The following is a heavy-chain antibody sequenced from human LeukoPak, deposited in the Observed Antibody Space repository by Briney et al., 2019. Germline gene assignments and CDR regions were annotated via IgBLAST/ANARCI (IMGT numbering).Heavy chain of an antibody. J-gene: IGHJ4*02. D-gene: IGHD3-22*01. CDR2: IYYSGST. CDR1: GGSISNGDYY. V-gene: IGHV4-30-4*01. Sequence: SETLSLTCTVSGGSISNGDYYWSWIRQPPGKGLEWIGYIYYSGSTYYNPSLKSRVTISVDTSKNQFSLKLSSVTAADTAVYYCSGGYRSTNFDYWGQGTLVTVSS. CDR3: SGGYRSTNFDY.